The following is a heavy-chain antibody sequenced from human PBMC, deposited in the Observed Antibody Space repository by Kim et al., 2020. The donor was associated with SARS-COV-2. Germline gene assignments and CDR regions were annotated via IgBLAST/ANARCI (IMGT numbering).Heavy chain of an antibody. Sequence: SETLSLTCTVSGGSISSGGYYWSWIRQHPGKGLEWNGYIYYSGRTYSNPFLKSRAIISVDTTKYQYSLKLSSVTAAATAVYYCARVPGAVAENWLVPWC. V-gene: IGHV4-31*03. CDR1: GGSISSGGYY. J-gene: IGHJ5*02. CDR3: ARVPGAVAENWLVP. D-gene: IGHD6-19*01. CDR2: IYYSGRT.